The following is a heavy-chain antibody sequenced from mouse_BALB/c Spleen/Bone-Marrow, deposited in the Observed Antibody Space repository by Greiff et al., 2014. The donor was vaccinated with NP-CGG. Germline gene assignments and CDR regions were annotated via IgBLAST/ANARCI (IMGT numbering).Heavy chain of an antibody. CDR1: GYTFTSYW. J-gene: IGHJ2*01. V-gene: IGHV1S22*01. D-gene: IGHD2-3*01. CDR2: IYPGTGST. CDR3: ARWLLLDY. Sequence: LKESGSELVRPGASVKLSCKASGYTFTSYWMHWVKQRPGQGLEWIGNIYPGTGSTNYDEKFKSKATLTGDTSSRTASMQLSSRTSEDSAVYYCARWLLLDYWGQGTTLPVPS.